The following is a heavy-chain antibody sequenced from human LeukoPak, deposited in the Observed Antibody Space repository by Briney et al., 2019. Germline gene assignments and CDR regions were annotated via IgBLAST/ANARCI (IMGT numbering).Heavy chain of an antibody. V-gene: IGHV3-33*01. CDR1: GFTFSSYG. CDR2: IWYDGSNK. D-gene: IGHD6-13*01. CDR3: ARDDIAAATDAFDI. J-gene: IGHJ3*02. Sequence: TLTLSCAASGFTFSSYGMHWVRQAPGKGLEWVAVIWYDGSNKYYADSVKGRFTNSRDNSKNTLYLQMNSLRAEDTAVYYCARDDIAAATDAFDIWGQGTMVTVSS.